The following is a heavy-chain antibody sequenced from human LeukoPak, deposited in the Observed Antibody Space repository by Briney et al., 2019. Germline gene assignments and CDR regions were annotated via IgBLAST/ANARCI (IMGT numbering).Heavy chain of an antibody. D-gene: IGHD3-16*01. CDR3: TTASYGYRGMFRGLDY. CDR2: IKSKTDGGTT. V-gene: IGHV3-15*01. CDR1: GFTFSNAW. Sequence: GGSLRLSCTASGFTFSNAWMSWVRQAPGKGLEWVGRIKSKTDGGTTDYTTPVKGRFTISRDDSKNTLYLQMNSLKTEDTAVYYCTTASYGYRGMFRGLDYWGQGTLVTVSS. J-gene: IGHJ4*02.